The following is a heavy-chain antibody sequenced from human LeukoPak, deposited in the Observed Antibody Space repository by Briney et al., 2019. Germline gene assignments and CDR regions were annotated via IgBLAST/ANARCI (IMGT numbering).Heavy chain of an antibody. D-gene: IGHD6-19*01. CDR1: GYTFTGYY. V-gene: IGHV1-2*02. CDR2: INPNSGGT. Sequence: APVKVSCKASGYTFTGYYMHWVRQAPGQGLEWMGWINPNSGGTNYAQKFQGRVTMTRDTSISTAYMELSRLRSDDTAVYYCASFSSGVPRRFDYWGQGTLVTVSS. CDR3: ASFSSGVPRRFDY. J-gene: IGHJ4*02.